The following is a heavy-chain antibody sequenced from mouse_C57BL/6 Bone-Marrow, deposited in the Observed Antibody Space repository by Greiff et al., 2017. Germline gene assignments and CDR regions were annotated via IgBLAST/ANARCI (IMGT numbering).Heavy chain of an antibody. CDR2: IDPENGDT. Sequence: EVMLVESGAELVRPGASVKLSCTASGFNIKDDYMHWVKQRPEQGLEWIGWIDPENGDTEYASKFQGKATITADTSSNTAYLQLSSLTSEDTAVYYCTRIRNYAMDYWGQGTSVTVSS. CDR3: TRIRNYAMDY. CDR1: GFNIKDDY. V-gene: IGHV14-4*01. J-gene: IGHJ4*01.